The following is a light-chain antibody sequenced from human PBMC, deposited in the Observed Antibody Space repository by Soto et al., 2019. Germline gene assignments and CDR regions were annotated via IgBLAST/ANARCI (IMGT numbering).Light chain of an antibody. CDR2: EGS. CDR1: SSDVGSYNL. CDR3: CSYAGNRNV. Sequence: QSVLTQPASVSGSPGQSITISCTGTSSDVGSYNLVSWYQQYPGKAPKLMIYEGSKRPSGISIRFSGSKSGNTASLTISGLQAEDEADYYCCSYAGNRNVFGTGTKVTVL. J-gene: IGLJ1*01. V-gene: IGLV2-23*03.